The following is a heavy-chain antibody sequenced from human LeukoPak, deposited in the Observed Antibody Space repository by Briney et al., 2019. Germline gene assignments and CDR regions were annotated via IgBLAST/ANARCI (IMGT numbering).Heavy chain of an antibody. J-gene: IGHJ4*02. CDR1: EFSVGSNY. CDR3: AKSSPPPLRY. CDR2: FSGSGGST. V-gene: IGHV3-23*01. Sequence: GGSLRLSCAASEFSVGSNYMTWVRQAPGKGLEWVSAFSGSGGSTYYADSVKGRFTISRDNSKNTLYLQMNSLRAEDTAVYYCAKSSPPPLRYWGQGTLVTVSS.